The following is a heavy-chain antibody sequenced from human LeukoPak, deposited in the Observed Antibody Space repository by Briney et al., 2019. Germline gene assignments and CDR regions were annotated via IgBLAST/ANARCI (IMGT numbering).Heavy chain of an antibody. V-gene: IGHV3-74*01. J-gene: IGHJ5*02. CDR1: GFTFSSYW. CDR3: ANSDCGSDQWSDP. D-gene: IGHD1-26*01. CDR2: INSDGSST. Sequence: GGSLRLSCAASGFTFSSYWMHWVRQAPGKGLVWVSRINSDGSSTSYADSVKGRFTISRDNAKNTLYLQMNSLRPDDTAVYYCANSDCGSDQWSDPWGQGTLVAVSS.